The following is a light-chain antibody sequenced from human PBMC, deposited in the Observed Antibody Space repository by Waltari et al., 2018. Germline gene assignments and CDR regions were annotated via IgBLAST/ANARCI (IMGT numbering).Light chain of an antibody. V-gene: IGKV1-39*01. CDR1: QTVSTF. J-gene: IGKJ4*01. CDR3: QQSYSSPLT. Sequence: DIQMTQSPSSLSASVGARVIITCRASQTVSTFLNWYQQKPGKAPALLIYGASSLQSGVPSRFSGSGSGTDFTLTISSLQPEDFATYFCQQSYSSPLTFGAGTKVEI. CDR2: GAS.